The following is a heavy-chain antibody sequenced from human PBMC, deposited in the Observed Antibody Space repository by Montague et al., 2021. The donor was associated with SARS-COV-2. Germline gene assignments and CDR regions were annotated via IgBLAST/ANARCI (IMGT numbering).Heavy chain of an antibody. CDR3: ERGLRGHCIRTCYYL. CDR2: MSHSGNT. V-gene: IGHV4-34*01. J-gene: IGHJ4*02. CDR1: GESFSSDD. D-gene: IGHD2-2*01. Sequence: SETLSLTCADYGESFSSDDWSWIRQPPGKGLEGIGEMSHSGNTKYNPSLKRRVDMSLDTSRKELYLKLTSVAAADTAVYYCERGLRGHCIRTCYYLWGQGTLVTVSS.